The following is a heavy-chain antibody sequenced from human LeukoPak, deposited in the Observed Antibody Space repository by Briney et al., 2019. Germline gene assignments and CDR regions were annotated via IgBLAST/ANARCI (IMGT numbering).Heavy chain of an antibody. J-gene: IGHJ5*02. D-gene: IGHD5-18*01. Sequence: GGSLRLSCVASGLTVSNHWMSWVRQAPGKGPEWVANIREERGQEYYVDSVKGRFTISKNSAKNSLYLQMNTLRVEDTAMYYCASLDTAKQPLANHWGQGTLVTVSS. V-gene: IGHV3-7*03. CDR3: ASLDTAKQPLANH. CDR1: GLTVSNHW. CDR2: IREERGQE.